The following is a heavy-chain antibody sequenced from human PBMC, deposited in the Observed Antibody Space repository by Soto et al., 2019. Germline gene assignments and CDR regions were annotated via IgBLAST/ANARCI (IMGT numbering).Heavy chain of an antibody. V-gene: IGHV1-69*08. D-gene: IGHD1-26*01. CDR1: GDAFNTYT. CDR2: IIPLLGTA. CDR3: GRANSGSNQGLEY. Sequence: QVQLVQSGPEVKKPGSSVRVSCKASGDAFNTYTISWVRQAPGQGLEWMGRIIPLLGTADYARKFQGRVTITAATSTKTSFTDVRSLSSEDTAVYYCGRANSGSNQGLEYWGQGTLVTVSS. J-gene: IGHJ4*02.